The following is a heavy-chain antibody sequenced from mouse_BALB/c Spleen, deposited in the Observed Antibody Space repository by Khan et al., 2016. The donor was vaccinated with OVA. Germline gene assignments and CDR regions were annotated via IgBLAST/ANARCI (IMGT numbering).Heavy chain of an antibody. CDR1: GFSLTSYG. CDR3: ARNREFDYFDY. Sequence: QMQLEESGPGLVAPSQSLSITCTVSGFSLTSYGIHWVRQPPGKGLEWLGIIWAGGSTNYNSALMSRLSISKDNSRSQVFLKMNSLQTDDTAMYFGARNREFDYFDYWGQGTTLTVSS. J-gene: IGHJ2*01. CDR2: IWAGGST. V-gene: IGHV2-9*02.